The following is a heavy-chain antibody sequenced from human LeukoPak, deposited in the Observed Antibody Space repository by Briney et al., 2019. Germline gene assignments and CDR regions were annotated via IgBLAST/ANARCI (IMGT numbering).Heavy chain of an antibody. CDR2: VSLSGLT. CDR1: GGSITRTNW. J-gene: IGHJ4*02. V-gene: IGHV4-4*02. CDR3: SRENGAFSPFGY. D-gene: IGHD2-8*01. Sequence: SETLSLTCGVSGGSITRTNWWSWVRQPPGQGLEWIGEVSLSGLTNYNPSLSSRVIMALDTSKNHLSLHLTSVTAVDTAVYYCSRENGAFSPFGYWGQGYLVTVLS.